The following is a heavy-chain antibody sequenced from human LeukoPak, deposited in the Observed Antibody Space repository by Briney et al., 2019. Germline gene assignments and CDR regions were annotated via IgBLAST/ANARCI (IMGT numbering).Heavy chain of an antibody. CDR2: MNPNSGNT. D-gene: IGHD3-3*01. J-gene: IGHJ4*02. Sequence: ASVKVSCKASGYTFTSYDINWVRQATGQGLEWMGWMNPNSGNTGYAQKFQDRVTITRNTSISTAYMELSSLRSEDTAVYYCARGLRDTIFGVVIIERYYFDYWGQGTLVTVSS. V-gene: IGHV1-8*03. CDR1: GYTFTSYD. CDR3: ARGLRDTIFGVVIIERYYFDY.